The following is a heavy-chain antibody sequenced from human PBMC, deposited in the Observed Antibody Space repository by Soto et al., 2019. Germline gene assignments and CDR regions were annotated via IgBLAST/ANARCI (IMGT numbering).Heavy chain of an antibody. CDR2: ISSSISYI. D-gene: IGHD2-15*01. J-gene: IGHJ6*02. CDR1: GFTFSSYS. V-gene: IGHV3-21*01. CDR3: ARDKDIVVVVAAIHYYYYGMDV. Sequence: WGSLRLSCAASGFTFSSYSMNWVRQAPGKGLEWVSSISSSISYIYYADSVKGRFTISRDNAKNSLYLQMNSLRAEDTAVYYCARDKDIVVVVAAIHYYYYGMDVWGQGTTVTVSS.